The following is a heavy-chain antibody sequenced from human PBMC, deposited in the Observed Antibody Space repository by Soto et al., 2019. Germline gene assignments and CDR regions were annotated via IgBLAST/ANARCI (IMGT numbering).Heavy chain of an antibody. CDR3: VKENLYSNYEYYFDS. D-gene: IGHD4-4*01. CDR1: GFSFRNYA. V-gene: IGHV3-9*01. Sequence: GGSLRLSCAASGFSFRNYAMHWVRRVPGKGLEWVSGISWHSGTIGYADSVRGRFTISRDNAKNSLYLQTNSLRPEDTALYYCVKENLYSNYEYYFDSWGQGTLVTVSS. J-gene: IGHJ4*02. CDR2: ISWHSGTI.